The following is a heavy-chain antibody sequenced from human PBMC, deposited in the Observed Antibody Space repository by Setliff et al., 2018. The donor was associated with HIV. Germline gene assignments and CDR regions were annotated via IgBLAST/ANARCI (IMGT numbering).Heavy chain of an antibody. CDR2: ISGSGGST. V-gene: IGHV3-23*01. Sequence: PGGSLRLSCAASGFTFNTYAMSWVRQAPGKGLEWVSVISGSGGSTFYADSVKGRFTISRGNSKNTLYLQMNSLRAEDTAVYYCAKGKRVASSYDSSGYYFDYFDYWGQGTLVTVSS. CDR1: GFTFNTYA. J-gene: IGHJ4*02. D-gene: IGHD3-22*01. CDR3: AKGKRVASSYDSSGYYFDYFDY.